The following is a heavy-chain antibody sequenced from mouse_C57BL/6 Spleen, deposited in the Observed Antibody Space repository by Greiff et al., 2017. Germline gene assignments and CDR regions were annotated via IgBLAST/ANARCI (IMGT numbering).Heavy chain of an antibody. CDR2: IYPGDGDT. CDR1: GYAFSSSW. J-gene: IGHJ2*01. D-gene: IGHD2-4*01. V-gene: IGHV1-82*01. Sequence: QVQLQQSGPELVKPGASVKISCKASGYAFSSSWMNWVKQRPGKGLEWIGRIYPGDGDTNYNGKFKGKATLTADKSSSTAYMQLSSLTTEDSAVYCCARGGKITTGYSMDYWGQGTTLTVSS. CDR3: ARGGKITTGYSMDY.